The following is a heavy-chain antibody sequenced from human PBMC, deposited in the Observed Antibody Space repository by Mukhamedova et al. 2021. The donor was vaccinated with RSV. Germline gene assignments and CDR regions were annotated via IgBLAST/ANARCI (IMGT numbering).Heavy chain of an antibody. CDR3: VGLQSFGKFYFDY. D-gene: IGHD3-10*01. V-gene: IGHV4-39*01. CDR2: IFSGASWST. J-gene: IGHJ4*02. Sequence: WEGLEWIATIFSGASWSTYYNPSLKSPVTISVDPSKTQFSLDLRCVTAADTAVYYCVGLQSFGKFYFDYLGQGSQVTVSS.